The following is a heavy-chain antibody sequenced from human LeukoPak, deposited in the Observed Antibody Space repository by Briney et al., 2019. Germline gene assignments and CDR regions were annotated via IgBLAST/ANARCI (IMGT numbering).Heavy chain of an antibody. CDR1: GGSISSYY. CDR2: IYYSGST. V-gene: IGHV4-59*01. D-gene: IGHD1-7*01. J-gene: IGHJ5*02. Sequence: SETLSLTCTVSGGSISSYYWSWIRQPPGKGLEWIGYIYYSGSTNYNPSLKSRVTISVDTSKNQFSLKLSSVTAADTAVYYCARGTGTILRDNWFDPWGQGTLVTVSS. CDR3: ARGTGTILRDNWFDP.